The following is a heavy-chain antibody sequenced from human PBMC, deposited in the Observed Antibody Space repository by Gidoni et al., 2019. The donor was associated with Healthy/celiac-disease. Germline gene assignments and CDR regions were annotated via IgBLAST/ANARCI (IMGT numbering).Heavy chain of an antibody. CDR3: AKDLEHDYGDYVEIAAVDAFDI. CDR2: ISGRGGST. Sequence: EVQLLESGGGLVQPGGSLRLSCSDYGFTFSSYAMRWVRQAPGKGLGGVSAISGRGGSTYYADSGKGRFTISRDNSKNTLYLQMNSLRAEDTAVYYCAKDLEHDYGDYVEIAAVDAFDIWGQGTMVTVSS. CDR1: GFTFSSYA. D-gene: IGHD4-17*01. J-gene: IGHJ3*02. V-gene: IGHV3-23*01.